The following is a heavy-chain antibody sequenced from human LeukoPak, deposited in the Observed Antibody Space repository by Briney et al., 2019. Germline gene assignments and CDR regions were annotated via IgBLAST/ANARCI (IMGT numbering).Heavy chain of an antibody. V-gene: IGHV3-21*01. CDR1: GFTFSSYS. D-gene: IGHD4-23*01. CDR3: ARLDYGGNPSGGAVDY. J-gene: IGHJ4*02. CDR2: ISSSSSYI. Sequence: GGSLRLSCAASGFTFSSYSMNWVRQAPGKGLEWVSSISSSSSYIYYADSVKGRLTISRDNAKNSLYLQMNSLRAEDTAVYYCARLDYGGNPSGGAVDYWGQGTLVTVSS.